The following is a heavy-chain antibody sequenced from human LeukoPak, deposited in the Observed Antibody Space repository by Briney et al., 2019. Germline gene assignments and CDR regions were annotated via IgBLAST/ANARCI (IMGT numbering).Heavy chain of an antibody. CDR2: ISSSSSYI. D-gene: IGHD3-9*01. CDR1: GFTFSGYS. J-gene: IGHJ4*02. CDR3: ARDSYDILTGPIDY. Sequence: GGSLRLSCAASGFTFSGYSMNWVRQAPGKGLEWVSSISSSSSYIYYADSVKGRFTISRDNAKNSLYLQMNSLRAEDTALYYCARDSYDILTGPIDYWGQGTLVTVSS. V-gene: IGHV3-21*04.